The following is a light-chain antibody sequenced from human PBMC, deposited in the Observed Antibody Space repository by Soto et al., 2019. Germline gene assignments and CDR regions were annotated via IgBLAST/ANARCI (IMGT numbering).Light chain of an antibody. CDR3: QQYNSYSWT. J-gene: IGKJ1*01. CDR2: DAS. Sequence: DIQMTQSPSTLSASVGDRVTITCRASQSISTWLAWYQQKPGKAPKLLIYDASSLKSGVPSRFIGSGSGTEFTLSISSLQPDDFATYDCQQYNSYSWTFGQGTKVEIK. V-gene: IGKV1-5*01. CDR1: QSISTW.